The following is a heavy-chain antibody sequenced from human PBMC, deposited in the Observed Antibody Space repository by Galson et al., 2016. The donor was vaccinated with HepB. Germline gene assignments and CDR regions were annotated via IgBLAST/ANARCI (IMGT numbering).Heavy chain of an antibody. V-gene: IGHV3-7*04. D-gene: IGHD1-26*01. CDR1: RLTFSSFT. CDR2: IKDDGSQK. CDR3: ARDSGRREDV. J-gene: IGHJ4*02. Sequence: SLRLSCAASRLTFSSFTMAWVRQAPGKGLEWVAYIKDDGSQKYYVDSVKGRFTISRDNAKNSLYLQMNTLRAEDTALYYCARDSGRREDVWGQGTLVTVSS.